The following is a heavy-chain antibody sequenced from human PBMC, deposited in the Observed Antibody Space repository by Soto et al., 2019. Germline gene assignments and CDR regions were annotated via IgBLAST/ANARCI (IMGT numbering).Heavy chain of an antibody. CDR1: GGSISSYY. CDR3: ARVYSNSFYYYGMDV. CDR2: IYYSGST. V-gene: IGHV4-59*01. Sequence: SETLSLTCTVSGGSISSYYWSWIRQPLGKGLEWIGYIYYSGSTNYNPSLKSRVTISVDTSKNQFSLKLSSVTAADTAVYYCARVYSNSFYYYGMDVWGQGTTVTVSS. D-gene: IGHD4-4*01. J-gene: IGHJ6*02.